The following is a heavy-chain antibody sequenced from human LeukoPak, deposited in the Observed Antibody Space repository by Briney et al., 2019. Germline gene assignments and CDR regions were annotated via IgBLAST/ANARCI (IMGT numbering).Heavy chain of an antibody. D-gene: IGHD3-3*01. CDR2: INPSGGST. Sequence: ASVKVSCKASGYTFTSYYMHWVRQAPGQGLEWMGIINPSGGSTSYAQKFQGRVTMTRDTSTSTVYMELSSLRSEDTAVYYCARDELDTYYDFWSGHPSSGMDVWGQGTTVTVSS. CDR3: ARDELDTYYDFWSGHPSSGMDV. CDR1: GYTFTSYY. V-gene: IGHV1-46*01. J-gene: IGHJ6*02.